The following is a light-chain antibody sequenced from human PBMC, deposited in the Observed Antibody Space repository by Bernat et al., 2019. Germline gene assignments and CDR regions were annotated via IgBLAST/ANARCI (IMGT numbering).Light chain of an antibody. CDR1: QSIRSY. J-gene: IGKJ3*01. CDR3: QQTYSTPEFT. Sequence: DIQLTQSPSSLSASVGDRVTITCRASQSIRSYLNWYQQKPGKVPKLLIYAASSLQSGVPSRFSCSGSGTDFTLTISSLQPEDFATYYCQQTYSTPEFTFGPGTKVDIK. V-gene: IGKV1-39*01. CDR2: AAS.